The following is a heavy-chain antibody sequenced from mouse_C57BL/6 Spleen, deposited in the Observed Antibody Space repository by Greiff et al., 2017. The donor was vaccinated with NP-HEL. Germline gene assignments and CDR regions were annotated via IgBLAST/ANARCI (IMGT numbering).Heavy chain of an antibody. CDR2: IYPYNGVS. CDR3: ARGGIYGSSYYYAMDY. Sequence: VQLKESGPELVKPGASVKISCKASGYSFTGYYMHWVKQSHGNILDWIGYIYPYNGVSSYNQKFKGKATLTVDKSSSTAYMELRSLTSEDSAVYYCARGGIYGSSYYYAMDYWGQGTSVTVSS. D-gene: IGHD1-1*01. J-gene: IGHJ4*01. CDR1: GYSFTGYY. V-gene: IGHV1-31*01.